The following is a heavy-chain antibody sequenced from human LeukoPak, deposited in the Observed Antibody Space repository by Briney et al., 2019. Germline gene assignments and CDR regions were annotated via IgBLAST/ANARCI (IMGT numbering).Heavy chain of an antibody. D-gene: IGHD6-19*01. CDR1: GFTLTGYS. Sequence: GGSLRLSCAASGFTLTGYSMHWVRQAPGKGLEWVSSISGSGNYIHDADSVKGRFTVSRDNAKNSLYLQMNSLRAEDTAVYYCARGWYSTGWYNFFDSWGQGALVTVSS. V-gene: IGHV3-21*01. CDR3: ARGWYSTGWYNFFDS. J-gene: IGHJ4*02. CDR2: ISGSGNYI.